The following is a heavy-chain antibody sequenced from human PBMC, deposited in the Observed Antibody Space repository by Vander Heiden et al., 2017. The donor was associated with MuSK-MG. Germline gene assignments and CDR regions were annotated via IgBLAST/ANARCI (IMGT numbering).Heavy chain of an antibody. CDR1: GFTFGSSA. CDR2: ISGSGGNP. D-gene: IGHD3-10*01. V-gene: IGHV3-23*01. CDR3: AKAFLPGPFDY. J-gene: IGHJ4*02. Sequence: EMRLLESAGGLVQPGGSLRLSCAASGFTFGSSAMSWVREGPGKGVEWVSAISGSGGNPYYADSVKGRFTISRDNSKNTLYLEMNSLRVEDTAIYYCAKAFLPGPFDYWGQGTLVTVSS.